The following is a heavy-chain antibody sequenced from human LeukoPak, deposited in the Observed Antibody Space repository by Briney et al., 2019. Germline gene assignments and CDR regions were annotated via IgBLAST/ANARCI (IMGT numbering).Heavy chain of an antibody. CDR3: ARGSLVHYYGSGSYRIRAGFDS. V-gene: IGHV3-30*04. J-gene: IGHJ4*02. CDR1: GFTFSSYD. D-gene: IGHD3-10*01. CDR2: ISYAGNNK. Sequence: GGSLRLSCAASGFTFSSYDIHWVRRAPGKGLEWVAMISYAGNNKYYADSVKGRFTISRDNSKNTLYLQMNSLRAEDTAVYYCARGSLVHYYGSGSYRIRAGFDSWGQGTLVTVSS.